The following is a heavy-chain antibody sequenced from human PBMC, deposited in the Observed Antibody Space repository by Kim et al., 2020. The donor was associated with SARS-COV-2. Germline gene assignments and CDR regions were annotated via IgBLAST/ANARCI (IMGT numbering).Heavy chain of an antibody. V-gene: IGHV3-66*01. CDR2: IYSDDST. D-gene: IGHD2-21*01. J-gene: IGHJ4*02. Sequence: GGSLRLSCAAFGFTVSSNYMSWVRQAPGKGLEWVSVIYSDDSTYYADSVKGTFTISRDNSKNMLYLQMHSLRAEDTAVYYCARDRRVITGGAENDYWGQGALVTVSS. CDR3: ARDRRVITGGAENDY. CDR1: GFTVSSNY.